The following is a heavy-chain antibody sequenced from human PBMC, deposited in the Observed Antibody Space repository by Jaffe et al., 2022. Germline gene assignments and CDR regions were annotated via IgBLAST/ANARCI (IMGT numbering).Heavy chain of an antibody. V-gene: IGHV3-74*01. CDR1: GFTFSSYW. CDR3: AGGSGWYSKGPTTDSKNWYFDL. D-gene: IGHD6-19*01. J-gene: IGHJ2*01. Sequence: EVQLVESGGGLVQPGGSLRLSCAASGFTFSSYWMHWVRQAPGKGLVWVSRINSDGSSTSYADSVKGRFTISRDNAKNTLYLQMNSLRAEDTAVYYCAGGSGWYSKGPTTDSKNWYFDLWGRGTLVTVSS. CDR2: INSDGSST.